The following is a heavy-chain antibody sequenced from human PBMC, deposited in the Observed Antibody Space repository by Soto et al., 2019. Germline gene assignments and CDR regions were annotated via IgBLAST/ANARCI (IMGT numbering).Heavy chain of an antibody. CDR2: TYYRSKWYN. CDR1: GDSVSSNSAA. V-gene: IGHV6-1*01. J-gene: IGHJ3*01. D-gene: IGHD6-6*01. CDR3: ASDVFVHEYGSSRNAFDF. Sequence: QTLSDTCAISGDSVSSNSAAWNWIRQSPSRGLEWLGRTYYRSKWYNDYAVSVKSRITINPDTSKNQFSLQLNSVTPEDTAVYYCASDVFVHEYGSSRNAFDFWSQGTFVTGSS.